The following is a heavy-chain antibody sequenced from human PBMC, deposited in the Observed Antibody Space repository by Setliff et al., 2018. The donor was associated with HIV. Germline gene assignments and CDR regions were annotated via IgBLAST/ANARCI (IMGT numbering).Heavy chain of an antibody. J-gene: IGHJ4*02. V-gene: IGHV3-48*04. CDR3: ANMQWASNAWYSFDY. D-gene: IGHD6-19*01. CDR2: IGSSNHGI. CDR1: GFNFRSYG. Sequence: GSLRLSCAASGFNFRSYGMTWVRQAPGKGLDWVAHIGSSNHGIHYTASVQGRFTVSRDNANNLLFLQMNSLRAEDTAVYYCANMQWASNAWYSFDYWGQGALVTVSS.